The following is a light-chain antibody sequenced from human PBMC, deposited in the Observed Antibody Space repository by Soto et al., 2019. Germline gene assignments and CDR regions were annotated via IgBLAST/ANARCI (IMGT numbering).Light chain of an antibody. CDR2: EVN. Sequence: QSALTQPASVSGSPGQSITNSCTGTSSDVGGYNYVSWYQHHPGKAPKLIIYEVNNRPSGVSNRFSGSKSGNTASLTISGLQAEDEADYYCSSYTTSSTLVFGGGTKLTVL. CDR3: SSYTTSSTLV. CDR1: SSDVGGYNY. J-gene: IGLJ3*02. V-gene: IGLV2-14*01.